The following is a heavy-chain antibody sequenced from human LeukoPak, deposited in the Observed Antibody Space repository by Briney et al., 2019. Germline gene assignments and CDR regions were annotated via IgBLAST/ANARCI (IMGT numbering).Heavy chain of an antibody. J-gene: IGHJ4*02. D-gene: IGHD2-2*03. CDR1: GFSFSDYT. V-gene: IGHV3-21*01. CDR2: ISGSSSYI. CDR3: ARDSHYGYPSSWYHLVQIDY. Sequence: GGSLRLSCAASGFSFSDYTMNWVRQAPGKVLEWVSSISGSSSYIYFADSVKGRFTISRDNAKHSLDLQMNSLRAEDTAVYYCARDSHYGYPSSWYHLVQIDYWGQGTLVIVSS.